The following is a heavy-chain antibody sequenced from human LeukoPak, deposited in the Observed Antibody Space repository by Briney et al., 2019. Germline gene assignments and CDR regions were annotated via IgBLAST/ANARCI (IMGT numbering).Heavy chain of an antibody. Sequence: GGSLRLSCAASGFTFSSYGMHWVRQAPGKGLEWVAVIWYDGSNKYYADSVKGRFTISRDNSKNTLYLQMNSLRAEDTAVYYCARGDVQLWVIDYWGQGTLVTVSS. CDR3: ARGDVQLWVIDY. CDR1: GFTFSSYG. CDR2: IWYDGSNK. V-gene: IGHV3-33*01. D-gene: IGHD5-18*01. J-gene: IGHJ4*02.